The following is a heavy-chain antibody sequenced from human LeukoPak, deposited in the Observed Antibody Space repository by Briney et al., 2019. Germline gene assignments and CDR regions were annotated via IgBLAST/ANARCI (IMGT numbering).Heavy chain of an antibody. D-gene: IGHD3-9*01. V-gene: IGHV4-34*01. CDR2: MNHSGRT. J-gene: IGHJ5*02. Sequence: SETLSLTCGVNGGSVSGYYWGWIRQPPGKGLELIGEMNHSGRTNYNPSLKSRVTMSIDTSKNQFSLKLSSVTAADTAVYYCARSPLTGNYGDWFDPWGQGTLVIVSS. CDR3: ARSPLTGNYGDWFDP. CDR1: GGSVSGYY.